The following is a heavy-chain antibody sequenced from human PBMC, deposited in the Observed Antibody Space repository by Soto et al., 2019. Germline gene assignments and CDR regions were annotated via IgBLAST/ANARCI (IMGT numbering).Heavy chain of an antibody. Sequence: GGSLRLSCAASGFTFSSYGMTWVRQAPGKXLEWVSFSSATGAGTYYADSVKGRFTISRDNSKNTLYLQMTSLRADDTAVYYCVGITITVGKVAHKGAMDVWGQGTTVTVSS. V-gene: IGHV3-23*01. J-gene: IGHJ6*02. CDR3: VGITITVGKVAHKGAMDV. D-gene: IGHD1-1*01. CDR1: GFTFSSYG. CDR2: SSATGAGT.